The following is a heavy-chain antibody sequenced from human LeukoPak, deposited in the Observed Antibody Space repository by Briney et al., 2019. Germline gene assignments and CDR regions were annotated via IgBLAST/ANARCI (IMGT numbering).Heavy chain of an antibody. CDR1: GGSFSGYY. CDR3: ARGDYGEDY. Sequence: SETLSLTCAVYGGSFSGYYWSWIRQPPGKGLEWIGEINYSGSTNYNPSLKSRVTISVDTSKNQFSLKLSSVTAADTAVYYCARGDYGEDYWGQGTLVTVSS. J-gene: IGHJ4*02. CDR2: INYSGST. V-gene: IGHV4-34*01. D-gene: IGHD4-17*01.